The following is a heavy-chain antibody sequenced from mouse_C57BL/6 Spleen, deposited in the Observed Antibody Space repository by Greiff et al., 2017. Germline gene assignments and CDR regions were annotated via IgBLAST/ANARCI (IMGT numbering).Heavy chain of an antibody. J-gene: IGHJ3*01. Sequence: QVQLQQSGAELVRPGASVTLSCKASGYTFNDYEMHWVKQTPVHGLEWIGAIDPETGGTAYNQKFKGKAILTADKSSSTAYMELRSLTSEDSAFYYCTRVVTTAYWGQGTLVTVSA. D-gene: IGHD2-2*01. CDR2: IDPETGGT. CDR1: GYTFNDYE. CDR3: TRVVTTAY. V-gene: IGHV1-15*01.